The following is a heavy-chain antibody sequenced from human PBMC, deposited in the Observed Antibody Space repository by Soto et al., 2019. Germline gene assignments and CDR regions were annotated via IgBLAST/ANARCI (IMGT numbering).Heavy chain of an antibody. CDR1: GGSISSYY. Sequence: SETLSLTCTVSGGSISSYYWSWIRQPPGKGLEWIGYIYYSGSTNYNPSLKSRVTISVDTSKNQFSLKLSSVTAADTAVYYCARQGGCSGGSCYPNTQENWFDPWGQGTLVTVSS. J-gene: IGHJ5*02. CDR2: IYYSGST. V-gene: IGHV4-59*08. D-gene: IGHD2-15*01. CDR3: ARQGGCSGGSCYPNTQENWFDP.